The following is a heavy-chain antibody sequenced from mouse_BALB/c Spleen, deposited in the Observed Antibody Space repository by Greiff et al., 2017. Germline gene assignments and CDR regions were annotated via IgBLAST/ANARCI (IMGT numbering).Heavy chain of an antibody. D-gene: IGHD2-1*01. J-gene: IGHJ2*01. CDR1: GYSFTGYY. Sequence: LVKTGASVKISCKASGYSFTGYYMHWVKQSHGKSLEWIGYISCYNGATSYNQKFKGKATFTVDTSSSTAYMQFNSLTSEDSAVYYCAKSYYGNYVDYWGQGTTLTVSS. CDR3: AKSYYGNYVDY. V-gene: IGHV1S34*01. CDR2: ISCYNGAT.